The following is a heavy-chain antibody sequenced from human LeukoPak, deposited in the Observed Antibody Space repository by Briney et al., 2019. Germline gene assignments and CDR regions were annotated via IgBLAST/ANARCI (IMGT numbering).Heavy chain of an antibody. Sequence: GGSLRLSCAASGFTVSSNYMSWVRQAPGKGLEWVSVIYSGGSTYYADSVKGRFTISRDNSKNTLYLQMNSLRAEDTAVYYCARASGGAAAGSYYYYYYYMDVWGKGTTVTISS. CDR3: ARASGGAAAGSYYYYYYYMDV. CDR1: GFTVSSNY. CDR2: IYSGGST. V-gene: IGHV3-53*01. J-gene: IGHJ6*03. D-gene: IGHD6-13*01.